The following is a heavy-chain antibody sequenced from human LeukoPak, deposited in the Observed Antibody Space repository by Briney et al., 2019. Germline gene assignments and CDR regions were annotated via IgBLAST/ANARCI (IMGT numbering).Heavy chain of an antibody. CDR2: ISSSGSTI. J-gene: IGHJ6*02. CDR3: ARVSSGELPYYYYYGMDV. D-gene: IGHD1-26*01. CDR1: GFTFSSYA. V-gene: IGHV3-48*04. Sequence: GGSLRLSCAASGFTFSSYAMHWVRQAPGKGLEWVSYISSSGSTIYYADSVKGRFTISRDNAKNSLYLQMNSLRAEDTAVYYCARVSSGELPYYYYYGMDVWGQGTTVTVSS.